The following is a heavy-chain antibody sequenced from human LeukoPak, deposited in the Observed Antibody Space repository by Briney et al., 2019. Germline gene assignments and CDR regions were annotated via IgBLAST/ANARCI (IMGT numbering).Heavy chain of an antibody. Sequence: GRSLRLSCAPSGFTFSRHGMHWVRQAPGKGLEWVAIISNDGSRKYYAHSVEGRFTISRDNSKNTLYLQMDSLRAEDTAVYYCAKGATVVVVTTIQYWGQGTLVTVSS. D-gene: IGHD3-22*01. CDR1: GFTFSRHG. CDR2: ISNDGSRK. J-gene: IGHJ1*01. CDR3: AKGATVVVVTTIQY. V-gene: IGHV3-30*18.